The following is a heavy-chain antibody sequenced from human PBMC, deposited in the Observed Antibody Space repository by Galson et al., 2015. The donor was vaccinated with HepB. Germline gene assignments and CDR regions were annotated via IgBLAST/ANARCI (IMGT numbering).Heavy chain of an antibody. V-gene: IGHV3-15*07. CDR3: ATWYEYGDSCFDY. CDR2: IKSYADGGAI. CDR1: GFTFSDAW. J-gene: IGHJ4*02. Sequence: SLRLSCAASGFTFSDAWMNWVRQAPGKGLEWVGRIKSYADGGAIAYAAPVKGRFTISRDDSKNTLYLQMSSLKSEDTAIYYCATWYEYGDSCFDYWGQGALVTVSS. D-gene: IGHD4-17*01.